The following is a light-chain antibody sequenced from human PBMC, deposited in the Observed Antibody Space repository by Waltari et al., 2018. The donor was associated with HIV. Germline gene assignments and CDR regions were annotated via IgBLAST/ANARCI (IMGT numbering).Light chain of an antibody. CDR1: QSVTNY. CDR2: DAS. V-gene: IGKV3-11*01. CDR3: QQCSDWPLS. J-gene: IGKJ4*01. Sequence: EIVLIQSPAILSLSPGERATLSCRASQSVTNYLAWYQQKPGQAPRLLIYDASIRATGIPDRFSGSGSGTDFNLTISSPGPEDFAVYYCQQCSDWPLSFGGGSRVEIK.